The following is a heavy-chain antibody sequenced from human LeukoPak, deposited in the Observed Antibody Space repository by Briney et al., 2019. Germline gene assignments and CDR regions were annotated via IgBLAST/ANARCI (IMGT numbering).Heavy chain of an antibody. D-gene: IGHD2-2*01. CDR3: AREENAVFDY. CDR1: GGSISSYY. CDR2: IYYSGST. Sequence: PSETLSLTCTVSGGSISSYYWSWIRQPPGKGLEWIGYIYYSGSTNYNPSLKSRVTISVDTSKNQFSLKLSSVTAADTAVYYCAREENAVFDYRGQGTLVTVSS. J-gene: IGHJ4*02. V-gene: IGHV4-59*01.